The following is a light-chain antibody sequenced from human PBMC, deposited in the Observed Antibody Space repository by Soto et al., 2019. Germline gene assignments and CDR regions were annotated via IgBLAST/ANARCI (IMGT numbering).Light chain of an antibody. Sequence: DIQMTQSPSTLSASVGDTVTITCRASQSISSWLAWYQQKPGKAPKLLIYDASTLERGVSSRFSGSGFGTEFTLTISSLQPDDFATYYCQQYNTYSRTFGQGTKVDIK. CDR1: QSISSW. V-gene: IGKV1-5*01. CDR2: DAS. CDR3: QQYNTYSRT. J-gene: IGKJ1*01.